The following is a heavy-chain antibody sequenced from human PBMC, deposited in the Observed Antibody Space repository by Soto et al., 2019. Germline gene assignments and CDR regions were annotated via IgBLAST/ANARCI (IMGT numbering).Heavy chain of an antibody. CDR3: ERDPYNSGWYYYYYGMDV. J-gene: IGHJ6*02. V-gene: IGHV3-30-3*01. CDR2: ISYDGSNK. D-gene: IGHD6-19*01. CDR1: GLTFSSYA. Sequence: SLRLSCAASGLTFSSYAMHWVRQAPGKGLEWVAVISYDGSNKYYADSVKGRFTISRDNSKNTLYLQMNSLRAEDTAVYYCERDPYNSGWYYYYYGMDVWGQGTTVTVSS.